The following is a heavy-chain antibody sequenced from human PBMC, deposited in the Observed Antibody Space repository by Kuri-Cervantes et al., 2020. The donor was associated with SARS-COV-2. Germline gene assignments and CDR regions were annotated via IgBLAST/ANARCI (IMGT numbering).Heavy chain of an antibody. D-gene: IGHD6-13*01. CDR1: ENTFRGYY. CDR2: INPNSGGT. J-gene: IGHJ4*02. CDR3: ARVGPLRYSSSWEHDY. V-gene: IGHV1-2*02. Sequence: ASVKVSCKASENTFRGYYIHWVRQAPGQGLEWMGWINPNSGGTNYAQKFQGRVTMARDTSISTAYMELSRLRSDDTAVYYCARVGPLRYSSSWEHDYWGQGTLVTVSS.